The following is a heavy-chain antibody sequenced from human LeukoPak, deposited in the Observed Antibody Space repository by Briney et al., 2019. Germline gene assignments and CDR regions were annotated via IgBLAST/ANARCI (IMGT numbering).Heavy chain of an antibody. D-gene: IGHD4-17*01. Sequence: SETLSLTCTVSGGSISSYYWSWIRQPAGKGLEWIGRIYTSGSTNYNPSLKSRVTMSVDTSKNQFSLKLSSVTAADTAVYYCASSGFDYGDYVVDYWGQRTLVTVSS. V-gene: IGHV4-4*07. J-gene: IGHJ4*02. CDR1: GGSISSYY. CDR2: IYTSGST. CDR3: ASSGFDYGDYVVDY.